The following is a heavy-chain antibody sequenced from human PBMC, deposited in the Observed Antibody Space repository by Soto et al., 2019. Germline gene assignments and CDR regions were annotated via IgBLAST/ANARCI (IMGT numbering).Heavy chain of an antibody. V-gene: IGHV3-23*01. J-gene: IGHJ4*02. Sequence: EVQLLESGGGLVQPGGSLRLSCTVSGFTFSDYAMNWVRQAPGKGLEWVAGISGGGAQTYYANSVRGRFIISRDNSKNTVFLQMNSLRVDDTAVYYCAKKLSRGNSLTVYFEYWGQGTLFTASS. CDR2: ISGGGAQT. CDR1: GFTFSDYA. D-gene: IGHD2-8*02. CDR3: AKKLSRGNSLTVYFEY.